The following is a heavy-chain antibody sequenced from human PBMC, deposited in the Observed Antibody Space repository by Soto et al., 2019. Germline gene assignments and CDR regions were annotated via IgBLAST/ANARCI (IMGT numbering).Heavy chain of an antibody. CDR2: INWNSGSI. J-gene: IGHJ1*01. CDR3: VKDESINWYSGHFRH. CDR1: GFTFDDYA. Sequence: QTGGSLRLSSAASGFTFDDYAMHWVRQVPGKGLEWVSGINWNSGSIGYGDSVKGRFAISRDNAKNSLHLQMNSLSAEDTAFYYCVKDESINWYSGHFRHWGQGTLVTVAA. D-gene: IGHD6-13*01. V-gene: IGHV3-9*01.